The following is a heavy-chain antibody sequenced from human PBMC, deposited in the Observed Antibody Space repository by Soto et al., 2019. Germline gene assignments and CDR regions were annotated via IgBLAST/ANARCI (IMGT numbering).Heavy chain of an antibody. J-gene: IGHJ4*02. CDR2: FRNKGNSYAT. CDR3: TSGGIDLPIEY. CDR1: GFTFSGSA. Sequence: GGSLRLSCAASGFTFSGSAMHWVRQASGKGLEWVGLFRNKGNSYATAYAASVKGRFTISRDDSKNTAYLQMNSLKTEDTAVYYCTSGGIDLPIEYWGQGTQVTVSS. D-gene: IGHD3-9*01. V-gene: IGHV3-73*01.